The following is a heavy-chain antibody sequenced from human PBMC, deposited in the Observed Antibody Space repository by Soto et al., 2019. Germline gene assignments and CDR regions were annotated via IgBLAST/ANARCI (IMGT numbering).Heavy chain of an antibody. J-gene: IGHJ4*02. V-gene: IGHV2-5*01. CDR2: IYWNDDK. Sequence: QITLKESGPTLVKPTQTLTLTCTFSGFSLTTSEVGVGWIRQPPGKALEWLALIYWNDDKRYSPSLRSRLTVTKDTSKHQVVLTMTKMDPVDTATYYCARRRRSCGGGRCPLYYCDYWGQGTLVTVSS. CDR1: GFSLTTSEVG. D-gene: IGHD2-15*01. CDR3: ARRRRSCGGGRCPLYYCDY.